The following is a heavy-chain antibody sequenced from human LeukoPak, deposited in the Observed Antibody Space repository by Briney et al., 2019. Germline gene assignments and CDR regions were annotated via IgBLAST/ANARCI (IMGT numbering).Heavy chain of an antibody. CDR1: GSTFSSYA. V-gene: IGHV3-23*01. CDR3: ARSGPTYGSGSYVHVY. J-gene: IGHJ4*02. D-gene: IGHD3-10*01. Sequence: PGGSLRLSCAASGSTFSSYAMSWVRQAPGKGLEWVSAISGSGGSTYYADSVKGRFTISRDNSKNTLYLQMNSLRAEDTAVYYCARSGPTYGSGSYVHVYWGQGTLVTVSS. CDR2: ISGSGGST.